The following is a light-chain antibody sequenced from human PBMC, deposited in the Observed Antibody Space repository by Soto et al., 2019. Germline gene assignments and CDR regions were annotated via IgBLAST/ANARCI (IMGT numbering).Light chain of an antibody. CDR1: QSVGTS. CDR2: AAS. V-gene: IGKV3-11*01. Sequence: DIVLTQSPATLSLSPGERATLSCRASQSVGTSLAWFQHKPGQAPRLLLYAASNRAAGIPVRFSGSGSGTDVPFTISSLEPEDFAVYYCQQRNNWLTSGGGTKVDIK. CDR3: QQRNNWLT. J-gene: IGKJ4*01.